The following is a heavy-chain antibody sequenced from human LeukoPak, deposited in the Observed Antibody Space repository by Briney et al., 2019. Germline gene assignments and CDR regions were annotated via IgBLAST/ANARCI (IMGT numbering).Heavy chain of an antibody. CDR1: GGTFSSYA. CDR2: IIPILGIA. J-gene: IGHJ4*02. D-gene: IGHD3-22*01. CDR3: AKDTVEGSSGYRTFDY. V-gene: IGHV1-69*04. Sequence: SVKVSCKASGGTFSSYAISWVRQAPGQGLEWMGRIIPILGIANYAQKFQGRVTITADKSTSTAYMELSSLRSEDTAVYYCAKDTVEGSSGYRTFDYWGQGTLVTVSS.